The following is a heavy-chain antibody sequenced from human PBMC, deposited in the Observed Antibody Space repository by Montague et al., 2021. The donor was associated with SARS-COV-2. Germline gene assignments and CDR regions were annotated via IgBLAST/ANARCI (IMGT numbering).Heavy chain of an antibody. Sequence: CAISGDSVSRNDIAWNWFRQSPSRGLEWLGRTFYRSEWNYHYADSVKSRITIDPDTSKNRVSLQLRSVTPEDTAVYFCARVRHLGRGMDLWGQGTTVTVSS. V-gene: IGHV6-1*01. J-gene: IGHJ6*02. CDR2: TFYRSEWNY. D-gene: IGHD7-27*01. CDR3: ARVRHLGRGMDL. CDR1: GDSVSRNDIA.